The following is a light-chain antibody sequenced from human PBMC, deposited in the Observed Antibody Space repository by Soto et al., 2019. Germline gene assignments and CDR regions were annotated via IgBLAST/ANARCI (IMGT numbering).Light chain of an antibody. CDR1: QSVSSNY. Sequence: EIVLTQSPGTLSLSPGERATLSCRASQSVSSNYFAWYQQKPGQAPRLLIYGISSRATDIPDRFSGSGSGTDFSLTISRLEPEDFAVYYCEQYGSSPRTFGQGTKVEIK. V-gene: IGKV3-20*01. CDR3: EQYGSSPRT. J-gene: IGKJ1*01. CDR2: GIS.